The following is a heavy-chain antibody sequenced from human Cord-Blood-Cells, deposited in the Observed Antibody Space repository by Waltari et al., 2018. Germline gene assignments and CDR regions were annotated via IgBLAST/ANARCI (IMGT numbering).Heavy chain of an antibody. D-gene: IGHD3-3*01. CDR1: GYTFTSYD. J-gene: IGHJ4*02. CDR3: ARSRITIFGVVDTFDY. V-gene: IGHV1-8*03. Sequence: QVQLVQSGAEVKKPGASVKDSCKASGYTFTSYDINWVRQATGQGLEWMGWMNPNSGNTGYAQKFQGRVTITRNTSISTAYMELSSLRSEDTAVYYCARSRITIFGVVDTFDYWGQGTLVTVSS. CDR2: MNPNSGNT.